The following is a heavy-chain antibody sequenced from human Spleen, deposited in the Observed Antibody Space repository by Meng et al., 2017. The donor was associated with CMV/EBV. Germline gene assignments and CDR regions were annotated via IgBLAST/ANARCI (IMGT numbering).Heavy chain of an antibody. CDR2: INPDTGGT. V-gene: IGHV1-2*02. CDR1: GYTFTDYY. D-gene: IGHD2-2*01. CDR3: ARDAPPYKHIYVLPDSVPFDA. Sequence: ASVKVSCKTSGYTFTDYYIHWVRQTPRQGLEWMGWINPDTGGTNFAQKFQGRVTLTRDTSYNTAYMELSRLESDDTAVYYCARDAPPYKHIYVLPDSVPFDAWGQGTLVTVSS. J-gene: IGHJ5*02.